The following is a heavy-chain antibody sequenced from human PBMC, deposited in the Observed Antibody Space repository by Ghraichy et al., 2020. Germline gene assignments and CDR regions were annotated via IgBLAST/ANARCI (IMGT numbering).Heavy chain of an antibody. Sequence: GGSLRLSCAASGFTFSSYSMNWVRQAPGKGLEWVSSISSSSSYIYYADSVKGRFTISRDNAKNSLYLQMNSLRAEDTAVYYCARDSSSWYFGFDYWGQGTLVTVSS. J-gene: IGHJ4*02. D-gene: IGHD6-13*01. V-gene: IGHV3-21*01. CDR1: GFTFSSYS. CDR3: ARDSSSWYFGFDY. CDR2: ISSSSSYI.